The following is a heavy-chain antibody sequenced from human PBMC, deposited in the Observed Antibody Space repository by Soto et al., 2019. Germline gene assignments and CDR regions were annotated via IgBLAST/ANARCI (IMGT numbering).Heavy chain of an antibody. Sequence: PGGSLRLSCAASGFTFSTYAMYWVRQAPGKGLEWVSAISAGGGNTYYADSVKGRFTISRDNSKNTLYLEMNSLRAEDTALYYCAKGNENYYFDYWGQGALVTVSS. V-gene: IGHV3-23*01. CDR2: ISAGGGNT. D-gene: IGHD1-1*01. CDR1: GFTFSTYA. J-gene: IGHJ4*02. CDR3: AKGNENYYFDY.